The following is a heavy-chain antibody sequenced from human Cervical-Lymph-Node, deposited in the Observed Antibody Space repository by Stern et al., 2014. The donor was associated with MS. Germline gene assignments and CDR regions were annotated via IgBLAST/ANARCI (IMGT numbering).Heavy chain of an antibody. CDR3: ARSGDFNWFDP. CDR2: IYYSGTT. CDR1: GASISSGRYY. Sequence: QVQLQESGPGLVRPSQTLSLTCTVSGASISSGRYYWSWIRQHPGNGLEWVGYIYYSGTTYFSPSLKSRLSMSIDTSKNQFSLNLSSVTAADTAVYYCARSGDFNWFDPWGQGTLVTVSS. J-gene: IGHJ5*02. D-gene: IGHD2-21*02. V-gene: IGHV4-31*03.